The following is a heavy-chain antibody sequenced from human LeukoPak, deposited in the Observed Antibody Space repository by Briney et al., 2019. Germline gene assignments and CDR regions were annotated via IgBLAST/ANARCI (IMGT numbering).Heavy chain of an antibody. J-gene: IGHJ4*02. Sequence: SETLSFTCTVSGGSISSSGYYWGWIRQPPGKGLEWIGNIYYSGSTYYNPSLKSRVTIPVDTSKNHFSLKLNSVTAADTALYYCARLGYCSSASCGPLDYWGQGTLVTVSS. CDR3: ARLGYCSSASCGPLDY. D-gene: IGHD2-2*01. V-gene: IGHV4-39*02. CDR1: GGSISSSGYY. CDR2: IYYSGST.